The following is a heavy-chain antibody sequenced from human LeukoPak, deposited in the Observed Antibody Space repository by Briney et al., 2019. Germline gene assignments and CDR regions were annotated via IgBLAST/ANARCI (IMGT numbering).Heavy chain of an antibody. CDR3: ARESGCSSTSCYYYYYYYMDV. J-gene: IGHJ6*03. CDR2: INPSGGST. Sequence: ASVKVSCKASGYTFTSYYMHWVRQAPGQGLEWMGIINPSGGSTSYAQKFQGRVTMTRDMSTSTVYMELSSLRSEDTAVYYCARESGCSSTSCYYYYYYYMDVWGKGTTVTVSS. D-gene: IGHD2-2*01. V-gene: IGHV1-46*01. CDR1: GYTFTSYY.